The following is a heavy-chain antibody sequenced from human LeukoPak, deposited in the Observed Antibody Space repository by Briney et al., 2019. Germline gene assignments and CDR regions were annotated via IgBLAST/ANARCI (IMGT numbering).Heavy chain of an antibody. CDR1: GYSFTSYW. J-gene: IGHJ5*02. V-gene: IGHV5-51*01. CDR2: IYPGDSDT. Sequence: GESLKISCKGSGYSFTSYWIGWVRQMPGKGPEWMGIIYPGDSDTRYSPSFQGQVTISADKSISTAYLQWSSLKASDTAMYYCARWGLYCSSTSCPNWFDPWGQGTLVTVSS. D-gene: IGHD2-2*01. CDR3: ARWGLYCSSTSCPNWFDP.